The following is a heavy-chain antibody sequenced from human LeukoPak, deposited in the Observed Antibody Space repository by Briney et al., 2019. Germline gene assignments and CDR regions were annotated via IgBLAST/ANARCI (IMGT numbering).Heavy chain of an antibody. CDR3: ARDQGLTAPPPYGLDV. J-gene: IGHJ6*02. Sequence: GASVQVSCKTSGGTFSTSAITWVRQAPGQGLEWMGRIIPVLNITTYAQRFQGRVTITADTSTSTVYMELSSIRSEETAVYYCARDQGLTAPPPYGLDVWGQGTTVIVSS. CDR2: IIPVLNIT. CDR1: GGTFSTSA. V-gene: IGHV1-69*04. D-gene: IGHD5-18*01.